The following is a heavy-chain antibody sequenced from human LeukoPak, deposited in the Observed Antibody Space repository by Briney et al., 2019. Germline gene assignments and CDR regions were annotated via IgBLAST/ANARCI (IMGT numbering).Heavy chain of an antibody. Sequence: GGSLRLSCAASGFTFDDYAMHWVRQAPGKGLEWVSGISWNSGSIGYADSVKGRFTISRDNAKNSLYLQMNSLRAEDTAVYYCARDPGDYYFDYWGQGTLVTVSS. V-gene: IGHV3-9*01. CDR2: ISWNSGSI. J-gene: IGHJ4*02. CDR3: ARDPGDYYFDY. D-gene: IGHD3-3*01. CDR1: GFTFDDYA.